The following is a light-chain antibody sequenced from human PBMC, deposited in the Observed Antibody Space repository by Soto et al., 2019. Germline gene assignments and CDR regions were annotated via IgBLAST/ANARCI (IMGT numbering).Light chain of an antibody. CDR3: QQYNKWPPA. CDR2: GAS. CDR1: QSVSNN. J-gene: IGKJ1*01. V-gene: IGKV3-15*01. Sequence: EIVLTQSPCTLSLSPRERATLSCMASQSVSNNYLAWYQQKPGQAPRLLIYGASTRATGIPARFSGSGSGTEFTLTISSLQSEDFAVYYCQQYNKWPPAFGQGTKVDIK.